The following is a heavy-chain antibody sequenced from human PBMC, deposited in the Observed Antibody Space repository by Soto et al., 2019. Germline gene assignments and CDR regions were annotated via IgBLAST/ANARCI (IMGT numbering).Heavy chain of an antibody. Sequence: VKVSFKASGGTFSSYAISWVRQAPGQGLEWMGGIIPIFGTANYAQKFQGRVTITADESTSTAYMELSSLRSEGTAVYYCATRIVGATSFDYWGQGTLVTVSS. CDR1: GGTFSSYA. CDR2: IIPIFGTA. CDR3: ATRIVGATSFDY. J-gene: IGHJ4*02. D-gene: IGHD1-26*01. V-gene: IGHV1-69*01.